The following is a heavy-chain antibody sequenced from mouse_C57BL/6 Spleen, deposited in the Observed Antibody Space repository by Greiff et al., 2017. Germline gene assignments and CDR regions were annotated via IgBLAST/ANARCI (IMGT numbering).Heavy chain of an antibody. CDR3: AREDYYGSSGAY. D-gene: IGHD1-1*01. CDR1: GYTFTSYW. V-gene: IGHV1-55*01. Sequence: QVQLQQPGAELVKPGASVKMSCKASGYTFTSYWITWVKQRPGQGLEWIGDIYPGSGSTNYNEKFKSKATLIVDTSSSTAYMQLSSLTSEDSAVYYCAREDYYGSSGAYWGQGTLVTVSA. CDR2: IYPGSGST. J-gene: IGHJ3*01.